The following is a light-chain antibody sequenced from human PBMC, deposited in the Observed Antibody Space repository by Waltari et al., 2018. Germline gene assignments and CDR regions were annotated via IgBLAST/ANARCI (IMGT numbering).Light chain of an antibody. CDR1: NIGGHR. Sequence: YVLTHPPSVSVATGRSARLTSWGNNIGGHRVHWYQQKSGQAPILVVYEDDDRPSGIPERFSGSNSGKTATLTISRVEVADEADFYCQVWDSDGDRVVFGGGTKLTVL. J-gene: IGLJ2*01. V-gene: IGLV3-21*02. CDR3: QVWDSDGDRVV. CDR2: EDD.